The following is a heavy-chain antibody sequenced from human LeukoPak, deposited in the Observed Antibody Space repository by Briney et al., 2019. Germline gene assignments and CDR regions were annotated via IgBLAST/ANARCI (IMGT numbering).Heavy chain of an antibody. V-gene: IGHV3-23*01. CDR3: ARGSYYFHY. J-gene: IGHJ4*02. CDR1: GFTFKNYG. CDR2: ISGTGANT. Sequence: GGSLRLSCAASGFTFKNYGMSWVRQAPGKGLEWVSDISGTGANTYYADSVKGRFTISRDNSKNTLYLQMNSLRAEDTAVYYCARGSYYFHYWGQGTPVTVSS.